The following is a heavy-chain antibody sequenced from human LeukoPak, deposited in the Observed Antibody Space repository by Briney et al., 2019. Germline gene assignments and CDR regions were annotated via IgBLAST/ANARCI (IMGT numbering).Heavy chain of an antibody. J-gene: IGHJ4*02. V-gene: IGHV3-53*01. CDR2: IYSGGST. CDR3: ARFYYDSIGSIPLDY. CDR1: GFTFDDYG. D-gene: IGHD3-22*01. Sequence: GGSLRLSCAASGFTFDDYGMSWVRKAPGEGLEWVSLIYSGGSTYYADSVKCRFTISRDNSKNTLYLQMNSLRAEDTAVYYCARFYYDSIGSIPLDYWGQGTLVTVSS.